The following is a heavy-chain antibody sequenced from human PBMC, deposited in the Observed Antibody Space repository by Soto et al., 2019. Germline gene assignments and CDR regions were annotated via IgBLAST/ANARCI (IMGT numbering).Heavy chain of an antibody. CDR1: GFTFNDFE. D-gene: IGHD3-10*01. CDR3: ARAFVRFNY. Sequence: EVQLLESGGGLVQPGGSLRLSCGVSGFTFNDFEMNWVRQAPGKGLEWLAYIDGSGTTKKYADSVRGRFTISRDNPNNSLFLQMSSLSAADTAIYYCARAFVRFNYWGQGTLVSVSS. V-gene: IGHV3-48*03. J-gene: IGHJ4*02. CDR2: IDGSGTTK.